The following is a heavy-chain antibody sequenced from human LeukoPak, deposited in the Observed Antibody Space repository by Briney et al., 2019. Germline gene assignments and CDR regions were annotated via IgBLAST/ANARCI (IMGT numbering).Heavy chain of an antibody. D-gene: IGHD6-19*01. CDR3: AKRSGYATGWFFDF. CDR2: ISGSGDNT. V-gene: IGHV3-23*01. Sequence: GGSLRLCCAASGFSFSSYTMSWVRQAPGKGLEWVSSISGSGDNTYYAESVKGRFTISRDNSKNTLFLQMNRLRAEDTAVFYCAKRSGYATGWFFDFWGQGTLVTVSS. CDR1: GFSFSSYT. J-gene: IGHJ4*02.